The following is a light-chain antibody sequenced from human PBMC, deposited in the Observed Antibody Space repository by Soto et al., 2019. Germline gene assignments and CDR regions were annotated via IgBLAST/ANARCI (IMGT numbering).Light chain of an antibody. CDR3: QQYNSYWT. V-gene: IGKV1-5*03. Sequence: DIQMTQSPSTLSASVGDRVTITCRASQSIDTWLAWYQQKPGHAPNLLIYKASSLESGVPSRFSGSGSGTEFTLTITSLQPDDFATYYCQQYNSYWTFGQGTKVDIK. CDR2: KAS. J-gene: IGKJ1*01. CDR1: QSIDTW.